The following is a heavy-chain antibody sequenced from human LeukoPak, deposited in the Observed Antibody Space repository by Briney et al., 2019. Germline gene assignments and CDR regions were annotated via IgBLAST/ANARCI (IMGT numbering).Heavy chain of an antibody. V-gene: IGHV3-15*01. CDR3: TTWGTY. J-gene: IGHJ4*02. D-gene: IGHD7-27*01. CDR1: GFIISNTA. CDR2: IKSKTDGGTI. Sequence: GGSLRLSCAASGFIISNTAMNWVRQPPGKGREWVGRIKSKTDGGTIDYAAPVKGRFTISRDDSKNTLYLQMNSLKTEDTALYYCTTWGTYWGQGTLVTVSS.